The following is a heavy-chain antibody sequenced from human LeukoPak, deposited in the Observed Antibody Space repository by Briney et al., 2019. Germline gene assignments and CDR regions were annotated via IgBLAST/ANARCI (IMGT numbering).Heavy chain of an antibody. CDR2: ISSSGSTI. D-gene: IGHD2-2*01. Sequence: GGSLRLSCAASGFTFSDYYMSWIRQAPGKGLEWVSYISSSGSTIYYADSVKGRFTISRDNAKNSLYLQMNSLRAEDTAVYYCARYCSSTSCYPFDYWGQGTLVTVSS. V-gene: IGHV3-11*01. CDR3: ARYCSSTSCYPFDY. CDR1: GFTFSDYY. J-gene: IGHJ4*02.